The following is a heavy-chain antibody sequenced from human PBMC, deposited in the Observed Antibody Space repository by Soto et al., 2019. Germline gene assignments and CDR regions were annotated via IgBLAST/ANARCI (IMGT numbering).Heavy chain of an antibody. CDR2: MNPNSGNT. Sequence: QVQLVQSGAEVKKPGASVKVSCKASGYTFTSYDINWVRQATGQGLEWMGWMNPNSGNTGYAQKFQGRVTMTRNTSISTAYMELSSLRSEDTAVYYCARDPGVLGYCTNGVCYGDDPWGQGTLVTVSS. CDR3: ARDPGVLGYCTNGVCYGDDP. V-gene: IGHV1-8*01. J-gene: IGHJ5*02. D-gene: IGHD2-8*01. CDR1: GYTFTSYD.